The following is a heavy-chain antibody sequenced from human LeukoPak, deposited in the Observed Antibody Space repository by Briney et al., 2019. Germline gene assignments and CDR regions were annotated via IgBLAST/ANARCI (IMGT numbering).Heavy chain of an antibody. CDR1: GGSIVGSTYY. J-gene: IGHJ4*02. D-gene: IGHD3-22*01. V-gene: IGHV4-39*02. CDR2: MHYSGGT. CDR3: ASRITMTRKFDY. Sequence: SETLSLTCSVSGGSIVGSTYYWGWIRQPPGKGLEWIASMHYSGGTYYNPSLKGRVTISVDTSKSHFSLRLTSVTAADTAVYYCASRITMTRKFDYWGQGTLVTVSS.